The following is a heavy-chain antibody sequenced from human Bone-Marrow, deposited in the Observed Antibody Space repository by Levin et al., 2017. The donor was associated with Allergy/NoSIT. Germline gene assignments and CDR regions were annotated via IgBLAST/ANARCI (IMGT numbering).Heavy chain of an antibody. Sequence: PSETLSLTCTFSGGSISSYYWTWIRQSAGKGLEWIGRIYKSGATGYNPSLMSRVTMSVDTSKNQFSLKVTSVTAADTAVYYCARWGKEEGDYYYGMDVWGQGTTVTVSS. CDR1: GGSISSYY. CDR3: ARWGKEEGDYYYGMDV. CDR2: IYKSGAT. V-gene: IGHV4-4*07. J-gene: IGHJ6*02. D-gene: IGHD3-16*01.